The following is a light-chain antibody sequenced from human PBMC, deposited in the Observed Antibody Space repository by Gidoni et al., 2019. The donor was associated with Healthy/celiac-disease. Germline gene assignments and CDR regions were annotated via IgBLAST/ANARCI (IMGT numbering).Light chain of an antibody. V-gene: IGKV1-39*01. CDR3: QQSYSTWLT. Sequence: DIQMTQSPSSLSAYVGDRVTITCRASQSISSYLNWYQQKPGKAPKLLIYAASSLQSGVPSRFSGSGSGTEFTLTISSLQPEDFATYYCQQSYSTWLTFGGGTKVEIK. CDR2: AAS. J-gene: IGKJ4*01. CDR1: QSISSY.